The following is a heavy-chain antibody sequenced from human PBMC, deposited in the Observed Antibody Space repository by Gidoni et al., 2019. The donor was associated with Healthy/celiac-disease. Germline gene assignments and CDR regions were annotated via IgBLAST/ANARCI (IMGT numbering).Heavy chain of an antibody. CDR2: INPSGGST. Sequence: QVQLVQSGAEVKKPGASVKVSCKASGYTFTSYYMHWVRQAPGQGLEWMGIINPSGGSTSYAQKFQGRVTMTRDTSTSTVYMELSSLRSEDTAVYYCARDQDVVAEEKNYGMDVWGQGTTVTVSS. J-gene: IGHJ6*02. D-gene: IGHD2-2*01. CDR3: ARDQDVVAEEKNYGMDV. CDR1: GYTFTSYY. V-gene: IGHV1-46*01.